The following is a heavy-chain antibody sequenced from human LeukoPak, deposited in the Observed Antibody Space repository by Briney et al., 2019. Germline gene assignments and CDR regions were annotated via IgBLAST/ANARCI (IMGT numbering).Heavy chain of an antibody. CDR2: IFANGDIT. CDR1: GFTFSTYP. Sequence: GGSLRLSCSASGFTFSTYPMHWVRQAPGKGLEYVSTIFANGDITSYAASVKGRFTTSRDNSKNMVYLQMSSLRPEDTAVYYCVKPPSDGLDVWGQGATVTVSS. V-gene: IGHV3-64D*09. CDR3: VKPPSDGLDV. J-gene: IGHJ6*02.